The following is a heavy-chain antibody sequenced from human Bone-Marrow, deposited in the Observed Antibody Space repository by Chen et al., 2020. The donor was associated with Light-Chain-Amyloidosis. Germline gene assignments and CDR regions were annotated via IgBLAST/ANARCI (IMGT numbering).Heavy chain of an antibody. J-gene: IGHJ3*01. D-gene: IGHD2-21*01. Sequence: QLQLQESGPGLVEPSQTLSLTCTVSGASIISSEYYWGWMRQAPGKGLEWIGSIFRGDITYYTSSLKSRVTLSVDTSNNHISLRLRSVTAGDTAIYYCARGPSEVEWGVVKSAFAFDFWGQGTMVTVCS. CDR2: IFRGDIT. V-gene: IGHV4-39*07. CDR1: GASIISSEYY. CDR3: ARGPSEVEWGVVKSAFAFDF.